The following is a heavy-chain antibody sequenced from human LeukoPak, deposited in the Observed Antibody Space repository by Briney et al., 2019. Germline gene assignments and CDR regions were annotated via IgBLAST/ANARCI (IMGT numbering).Heavy chain of an antibody. V-gene: IGHV4-34*01. Sequence: SETLSLTCAVYGGSFSGYYWSWIRQPPGKGLEWIGEINHSGSTNYNPSLKRRVTISVDTSKNQFSLKLSSVTAADTAVYYCARKGSYYYGSGSYYLRPNWFDPWGQGTLVTVSS. CDR3: ARKGSYYYGSGSYYLRPNWFDP. D-gene: IGHD3-10*01. CDR2: INHSGST. J-gene: IGHJ5*02. CDR1: GGSFSGYY.